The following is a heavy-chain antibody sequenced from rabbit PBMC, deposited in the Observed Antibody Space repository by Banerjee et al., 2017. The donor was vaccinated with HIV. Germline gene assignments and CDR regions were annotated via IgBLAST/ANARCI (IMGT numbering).Heavy chain of an antibody. J-gene: IGHJ4*01. V-gene: IGHV1S43*01. CDR2: IYTSSGST. D-gene: IGHD4-1*01. CDR3: ARDLAGVIGWNFNL. Sequence: VRQAPGKGLEWIACIYTSSGSTDYASWVNGRFTISLDNAQNTVPLQMTNLTAADTATYFCARDLAGVIGWNFNLWGPGTLVTVS.